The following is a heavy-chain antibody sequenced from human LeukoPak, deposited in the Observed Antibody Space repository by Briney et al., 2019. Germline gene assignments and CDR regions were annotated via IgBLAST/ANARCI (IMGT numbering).Heavy chain of an antibody. J-gene: IGHJ4*02. D-gene: IGHD3-9*01. Sequence: AASVKVSCKASGYTFTGYYIHWVRQAPGQGLEWMGWINPNSGGTNYAQKFQGRVTMNRDTSISTAYMELSRLRSDDTAVYYCARDLYEGHDIFTGRLTGDYWGQGTLVTVSS. V-gene: IGHV1-2*02. CDR3: ARDLYEGHDIFTGRLTGDY. CDR1: GYTFTGYY. CDR2: INPNSGGT.